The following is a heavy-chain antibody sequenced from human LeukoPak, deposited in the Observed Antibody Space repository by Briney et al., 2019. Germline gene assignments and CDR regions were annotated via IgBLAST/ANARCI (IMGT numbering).Heavy chain of an antibody. V-gene: IGHV1-58*02. CDR2: IVVGSGNT. Sequence: SVKVSCKASGFTFTSSAMQWVRQARGQRLEWIRWIVVGSGNTNYAQKFQERVTITRDMSTSTAYMELSSLRSEDTAVYYCAADVICGGDCYGWYFDLWGRGTLVTVSS. CDR1: GFTFTSSA. CDR3: AADVICGGDCYGWYFDL. D-gene: IGHD2-21*02. J-gene: IGHJ2*01.